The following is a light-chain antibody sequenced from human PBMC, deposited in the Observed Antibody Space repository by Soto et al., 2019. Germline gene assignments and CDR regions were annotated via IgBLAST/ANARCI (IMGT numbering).Light chain of an antibody. Sequence: QSELTQPPSVSGAPGQRVTISCTGSSSNIGAGYDVHWYQQLPGTAPKLLIYGNSNRPSGVPDRFSGSKSGTSASLAITGLEAEDEADYYCQSYDNSLSGSGVFGTGTKVTVL. J-gene: IGLJ1*01. CDR1: SSNIGAGYD. V-gene: IGLV1-40*01. CDR2: GNS. CDR3: QSYDNSLSGSGV.